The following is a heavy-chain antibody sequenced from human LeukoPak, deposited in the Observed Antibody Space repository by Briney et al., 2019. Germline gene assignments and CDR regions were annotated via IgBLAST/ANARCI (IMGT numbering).Heavy chain of an antibody. D-gene: IGHD2-15*01. Sequence: PGGSLRLSCAASGFTFSSYSMNWVRQAPGKGLEWVSSISSSSSYIYYADSVKGRFTISRDNAKNSLYLQMNSLRAEDTAVYYCARSDDIGDAFDIWGQGTMVTVSS. J-gene: IGHJ3*02. CDR1: GFTFSSYS. V-gene: IGHV3-21*01. CDR3: ARSDDIGDAFDI. CDR2: ISSSSSYI.